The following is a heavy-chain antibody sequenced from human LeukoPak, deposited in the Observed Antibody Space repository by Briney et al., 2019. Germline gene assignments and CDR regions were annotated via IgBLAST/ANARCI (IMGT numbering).Heavy chain of an antibody. CDR1: GYTFTSYD. CDR3: ASWGKAYCSSTSCGRGYFDY. Sequence: GASVKVSCKASGYTFTSYDINWVRQATGQGLEWMGWMNPNSGNAGYAQKFQGRVTMTRNTSISTAYMELSSLRSEDTAVYYCASWGKAYCSSTSCGRGYFDYWGQGTLVTVSS. V-gene: IGHV1-8*01. D-gene: IGHD2-2*01. J-gene: IGHJ4*02. CDR2: MNPNSGNA.